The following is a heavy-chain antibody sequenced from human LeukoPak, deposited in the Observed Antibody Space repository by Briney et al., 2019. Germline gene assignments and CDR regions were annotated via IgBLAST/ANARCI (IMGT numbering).Heavy chain of an antibody. CDR1: GGSVSSGSYY. CDR3: ARYHFGYYFDY. D-gene: IGHD3-10*01. V-gene: IGHV4-61*01. Sequence: SETLSLTCTVSGGSVSSGSYYWSWIRRPPGKGLEWIGYIYYSGNTYYNPSLKSRITISIDTSRNQFSLRLTSVTAADTAVYYCARYHFGYYFDYWGQGTLVTVSS. CDR2: IYYSGNT. J-gene: IGHJ4*02.